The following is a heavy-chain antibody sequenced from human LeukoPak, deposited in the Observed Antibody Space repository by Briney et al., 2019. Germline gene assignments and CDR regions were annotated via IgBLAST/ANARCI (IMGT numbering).Heavy chain of an antibody. CDR2: INHSGST. V-gene: IGHV4-34*01. CDR3: ARVPRYCSGGSCYLRYYYYMDV. D-gene: IGHD2-15*01. J-gene: IGHJ6*03. Sequence: SETLSLTCAVYGGSFSGYYWSWIRQPPGKGLEWIGEINHSGSTNYNPSLKSRVTISVDTSKNQFSLKLSSVTAADTAVYYCARVPRYCSGGSCYLRYYYYMDVWGKGTTVTVSS. CDR1: GGSFSGYY.